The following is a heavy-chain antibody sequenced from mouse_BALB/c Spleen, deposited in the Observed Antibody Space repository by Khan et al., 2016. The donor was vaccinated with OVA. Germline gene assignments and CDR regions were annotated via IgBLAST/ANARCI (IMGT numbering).Heavy chain of an antibody. CDR1: GYTFSSYW. Sequence: QVRLQQSGAEQAKPGASVKMSCKTSGYTFSSYWMHWVKQRPGQGLEWIGYINPTSGYTEYNEKFKDKATLSADKSSSTAYMQLTSLTSEDSVVYYCARDRIDYWGQGTTLTVSS. CDR3: ARDRIDY. J-gene: IGHJ2*01. CDR2: INPTSGYT. V-gene: IGHV1-7*01.